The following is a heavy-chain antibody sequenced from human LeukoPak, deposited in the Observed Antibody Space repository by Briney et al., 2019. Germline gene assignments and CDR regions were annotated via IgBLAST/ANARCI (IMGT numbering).Heavy chain of an antibody. J-gene: IGHJ4*02. D-gene: IGHD2-15*01. CDR2: TSSSDAGV. CDR1: GLPLSSYA. V-gene: IGHV3-23*01. CDR3: ARAPVTSCRGAFCYPFDY. Sequence: GGSLRLSCAASGLPLSSYAMSWVRQGPGKGLEWVAATSSSDAGVYHADSVRGRFTISRDNSKNTLYLQMNSLRVEDAAVYYCARAPVTSCRGAFCYPFDYWGQGTLVTVSS.